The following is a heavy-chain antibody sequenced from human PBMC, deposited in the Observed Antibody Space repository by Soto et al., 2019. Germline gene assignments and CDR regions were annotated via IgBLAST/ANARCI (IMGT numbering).Heavy chain of an antibody. V-gene: IGHV3-9*01. CDR2: ISWNSGSI. D-gene: IGHD6-19*01. CDR1: GFTFDDYA. J-gene: IGHJ4*02. Sequence: GGSLRLSCAASGFTFDDYAMHWVRQAPGKGLEWVSGISWNSGSIGYADSVKGRFTISRDNAKNSLYLQMNSLRAEDTALYYCAKDRSSSGRYDYVDYWGQGTLVTVSS. CDR3: AKDRSSSGRYDYVDY.